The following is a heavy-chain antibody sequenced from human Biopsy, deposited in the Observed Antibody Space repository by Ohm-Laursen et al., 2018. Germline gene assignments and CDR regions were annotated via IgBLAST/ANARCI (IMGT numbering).Heavy chain of an antibody. CDR1: GVTLSGYA. CDR2: ISWDGTST. D-gene: IGHD3-9*01. CDR3: ARAFRGQYFYYYYGMDV. Sequence: GSLRLSCAASGVTLSGYAMQWVRQAPGKGLEWVSLISWDGTSTYYADSVKGRFTISRDNSKNSLYLQMNSLRVEDTALYYCARAFRGQYFYYYYGMDVWGQGTTVTVSS. J-gene: IGHJ6*02. V-gene: IGHV3-43D*04.